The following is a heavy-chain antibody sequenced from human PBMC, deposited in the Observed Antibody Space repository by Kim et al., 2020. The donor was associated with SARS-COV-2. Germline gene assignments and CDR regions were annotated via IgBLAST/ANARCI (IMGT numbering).Heavy chain of an antibody. CDR3: ARGAGQWLVGKNYYGMDV. CDR1: GGSFSGYY. CDR2: INHSGST. V-gene: IGHV4-34*01. J-gene: IGHJ6*02. D-gene: IGHD6-19*01. Sequence: SETLSLTCAVYGGSFSGYYWSWIRQPPGKGLEWIGEINHSGSTNYNPSLKSRVTISVDTSKNQFSLKLSSVTAADTAVYYCARGAGQWLVGKNYYGMDVWGQGTTVTVSS.